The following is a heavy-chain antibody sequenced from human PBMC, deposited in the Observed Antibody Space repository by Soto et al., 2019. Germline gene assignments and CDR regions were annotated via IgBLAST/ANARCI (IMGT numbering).Heavy chain of an antibody. V-gene: IGHV3-30*04. CDR2: ISFDGRNK. J-gene: IGHJ4*02. D-gene: IGHD2-2*01. CDR1: GFTFSTYA. Sequence: QVQLVESGGGVVHPGRSLRLSCVASGFTFSTYAMHWVRQAPGKGLAWVAVISFDGRNKFYADSVKGRFTISRDNSKNTVFLQMNSLRTEDTGVYYCARVLPVLPSSMPWCFDYWGQGALVTGSS. CDR3: ARVLPVLPSSMPWCFDY.